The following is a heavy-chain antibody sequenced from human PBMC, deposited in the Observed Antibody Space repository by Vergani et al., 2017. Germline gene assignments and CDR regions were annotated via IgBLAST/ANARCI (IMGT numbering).Heavy chain of an antibody. CDR3: AGEARGIAALYYYYDMDV. CDR1: GGTFSSYA. D-gene: IGHD6-6*01. CDR2: IIPIFGTA. J-gene: IGHJ6*03. Sequence: QVQLVQSGAEVKKPGSSVKVSCKASGGTFSSYAISWVRQAPGQGLEWMGGIIPIFGTANYAQEFQGRVTITADESTSTAYMELSSLRSEDTAVYYCAGEARGIAALYYYYDMDVWGKGTTVTVSS. V-gene: IGHV1-69*01.